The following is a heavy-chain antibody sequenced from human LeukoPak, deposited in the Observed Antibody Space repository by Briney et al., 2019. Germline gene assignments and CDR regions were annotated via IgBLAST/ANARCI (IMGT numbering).Heavy chain of an antibody. D-gene: IGHD1-26*01. CDR3: ARYSGSYFDY. Sequence: PSETLSLTCTVSGGSINYYYWSWIRQPPGKGLEYIGYIYSSGSTNYNPSLKSRVTMSVDTSKNQFSLKLSSVTAADTAVYYCARYSGSYFDYWGQGTLVTVSS. J-gene: IGHJ4*02. V-gene: IGHV4-59*08. CDR1: GGSINYYY. CDR2: IYSSGST.